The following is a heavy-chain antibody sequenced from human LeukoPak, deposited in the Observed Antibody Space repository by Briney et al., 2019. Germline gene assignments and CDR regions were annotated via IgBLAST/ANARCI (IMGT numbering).Heavy chain of an antibody. V-gene: IGHV4-34*01. CDR3: AREYLYYYDGSGYPRLYYYYMDV. CDR2: INHSGST. CDR1: GGSFSGYY. D-gene: IGHD3-22*01. Sequence: SETLSLTCAVYGGSFSGYYWSWIRQPPGKGLEWIGEINHSGSTNYNPSLKSRVTISVDTSKNQFSLKLSSVTAADTAVYYCAREYLYYYDGSGYPRLYYYYMDVWGKGTTVTVSS. J-gene: IGHJ6*03.